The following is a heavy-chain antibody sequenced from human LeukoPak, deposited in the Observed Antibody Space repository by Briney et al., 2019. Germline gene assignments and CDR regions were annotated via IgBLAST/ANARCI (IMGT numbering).Heavy chain of an antibody. J-gene: IGHJ4*02. Sequence: PGGSLRLSCAASGFTFSSYWMSWVRQAPGKGLEWVANIKRDGSEKYYVDSVKGRFTISRDNAKNSLYLQMNSLRAEDTAVYYCARGGKQQLVSGYFDYWGQGTLVTVSS. V-gene: IGHV3-7*01. CDR3: ARGGKQQLVSGYFDY. CDR1: GFTFSSYW. CDR2: IKRDGSEK. D-gene: IGHD6-13*01.